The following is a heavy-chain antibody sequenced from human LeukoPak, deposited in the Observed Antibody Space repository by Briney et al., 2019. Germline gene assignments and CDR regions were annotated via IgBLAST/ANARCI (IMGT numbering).Heavy chain of an antibody. Sequence: GGSLRLSCAASGFTFSSYAMSWVRQAPGKGLEWVSAISGSGGSTYYADSVKGRFTTSRDNSKNTLYLQLNSLRAEDTAVYYCAKDIVVVPAARRGDYMDVWGKGTTVTVSS. CDR1: GFTFSSYA. J-gene: IGHJ6*03. V-gene: IGHV3-23*01. D-gene: IGHD2-2*01. CDR3: AKDIVVVPAARRGDYMDV. CDR2: ISGSGGST.